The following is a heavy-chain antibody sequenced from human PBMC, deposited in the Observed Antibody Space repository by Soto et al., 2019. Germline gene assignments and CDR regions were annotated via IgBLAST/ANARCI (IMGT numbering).Heavy chain of an antibody. Sequence: QVQVVQSGVEVRRPGSSVKVSCKASGDTFMNCDISWVRQAPGQGLEWMGGIIPLFGTTDFAQRFQGRLTITTDESTTTAYMELSRLRSEDTATYYCAAELGFGKLSVVWGQGTTVIVSS. V-gene: IGHV1-69*01. D-gene: IGHD3-10*01. CDR2: IIPLFGTT. CDR3: AAELGFGKLSVV. CDR1: GDTFMNCD. J-gene: IGHJ6*02.